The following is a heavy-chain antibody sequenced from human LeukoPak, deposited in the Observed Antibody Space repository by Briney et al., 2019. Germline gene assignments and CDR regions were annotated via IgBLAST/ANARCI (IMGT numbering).Heavy chain of an antibody. CDR3: VKNGPVNGWFAEFAS. CDR2: ISGSGGGT. J-gene: IGHJ4*02. Sequence: GGSLRLSRAASGFIFSDNAMSWVRQAPGKGLEWVSSISGSGGGTYYADSVKGRFTISRDNSKNTLYLQVNSLGAEDTAVYYCVKNGPVNGWFAEFASWGQGTLVTVSS. D-gene: IGHD6-19*01. CDR1: GFIFSDNA. V-gene: IGHV3-23*01.